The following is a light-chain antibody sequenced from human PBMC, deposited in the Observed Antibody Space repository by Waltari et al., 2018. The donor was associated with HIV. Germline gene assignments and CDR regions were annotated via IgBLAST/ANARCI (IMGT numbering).Light chain of an antibody. V-gene: IGKV1-16*01. CDR3: QQYGAYPFT. CDR2: AAS. J-gene: IGKJ3*01. CDR1: QDITNY. Sequence: DIQLTQSPSSLSPSVGARVTITCRASQDITNYLAWFQQKPGKAPKSLIHAASSLQSGVPSRFSGSGSGTDFILTINSLQPEDSATYFCQQYGAYPFTFGPGTKVHIK.